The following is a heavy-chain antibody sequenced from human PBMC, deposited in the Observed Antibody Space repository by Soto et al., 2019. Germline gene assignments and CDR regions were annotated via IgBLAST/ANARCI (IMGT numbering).Heavy chain of an antibody. CDR3: ARVGAYCTNGVCYTAGAFDI. J-gene: IGHJ3*02. Sequence: SVKVSCKASGGTFSSYAISWVRQAPGQGLEWMGGIIPIFGTANYAQKFQGRVTITADESTSTAYMELSSLRSEDTAVYYCARVGAYCTNGVCYTAGAFDIWGQGTMVTV. CDR2: IIPIFGTA. CDR1: GGTFSSYA. V-gene: IGHV1-69*13. D-gene: IGHD2-8*01.